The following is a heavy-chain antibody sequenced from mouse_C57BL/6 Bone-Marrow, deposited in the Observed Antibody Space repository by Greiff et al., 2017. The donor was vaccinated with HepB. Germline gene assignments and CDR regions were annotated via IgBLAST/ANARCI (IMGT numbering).Heavy chain of an antibody. J-gene: IGHJ4*01. V-gene: IGHV2-9-1*01. D-gene: IGHD1-1*01. CDR3: AEFTSPYTMDN. CDR2: IWTGGGT. CDR1: GFSLTSYA. Sequence: VKLMESGPGLVAPSQSLSITCTVSGFSLTSYAISWVRQPPGKGLEWLGVIWTGGGTNYNSALTSRLSISKDNSKSQVFLTMNSLLTDDTARYYCAEFTSPYTMDNWGQGTSVTVSS.